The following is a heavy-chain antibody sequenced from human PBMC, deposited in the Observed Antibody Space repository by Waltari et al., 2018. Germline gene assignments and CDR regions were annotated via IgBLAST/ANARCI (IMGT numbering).Heavy chain of an antibody. V-gene: IGHV1-18*01. CDR3: ARERHRLMEEGYLMALDP. CDR2: SSGNNGHT. D-gene: IGHD2-21*01. CDR1: GSPLSDYA. Sequence: QVQLVQSGAEVKKPGASVKVSCKASGSPLSDYAISWVRQAPGQGLEWMGWSSGNNGHTNHAQKFQGRLIMTEDTSATTVYMELTYLTSDDTAVYYCARERHRLMEEGYLMALDPWGQGTLVTVSS. J-gene: IGHJ5*02.